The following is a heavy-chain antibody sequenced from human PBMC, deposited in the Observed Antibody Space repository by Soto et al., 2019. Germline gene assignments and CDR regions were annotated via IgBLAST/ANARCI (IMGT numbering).Heavy chain of an antibody. CDR3: ARDGDVNTGFGKDY. CDR2: IWYDGGNK. D-gene: IGHD3-16*01. Sequence: GGSLRLSCAASGFTFSNYGMHWVRQAPGKGLEWVAFIWYDGGNKYYAESVKGRFTISRDNSKNTLYLQMNSLRAEDTAVYYCARDGDVNTGFGKDYWGQGTLVTVSS. V-gene: IGHV3-33*01. J-gene: IGHJ4*02. CDR1: GFTFSNYG.